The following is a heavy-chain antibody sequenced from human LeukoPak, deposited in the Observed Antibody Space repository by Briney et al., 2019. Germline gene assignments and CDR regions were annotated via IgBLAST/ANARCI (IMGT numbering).Heavy chain of an antibody. J-gene: IGHJ1*01. CDR1: GCTFTDYY. CDR2: IRPRTGGT. Sequence: ASVKVSCKASGCTFTDYYMHWVRQAPGQGLEWMGWIRPRTGGTNYAQNFQGRVTMTRDTSINTVYMELSRLTSDDTAVYYCARPSIAVAGRNSGLEFWGQGTLVTVSS. CDR3: ARPSIAVAGRNSGLEF. V-gene: IGHV1-2*02. D-gene: IGHD6-19*01.